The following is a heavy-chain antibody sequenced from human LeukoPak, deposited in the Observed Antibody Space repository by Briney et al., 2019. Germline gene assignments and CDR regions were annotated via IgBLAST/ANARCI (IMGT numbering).Heavy chain of an antibody. Sequence: PSETLSLTCAVYGGSFSGYYWSWLRQPPGKGLEWMGEINHSGSTNYNPSLKSPVTISVDTSKNQFSLKLSSVTAADTAVYYCARGRAGSRITMFGVVKRNNWFDPWGQRTLVTVSS. CDR2: INHSGST. CDR1: GGSFSGYY. V-gene: IGHV4-34*01. J-gene: IGHJ5*02. CDR3: ARGRAGSRITMFGVVKRNNWFDP. D-gene: IGHD3-3*01.